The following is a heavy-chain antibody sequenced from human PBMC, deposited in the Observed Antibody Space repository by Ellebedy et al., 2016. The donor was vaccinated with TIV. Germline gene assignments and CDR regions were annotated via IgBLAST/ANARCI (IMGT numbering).Heavy chain of an antibody. Sequence: GESLKISCKGSGYSFTSYWIGWVRQMPGKGLEWMGIIYPGDSDTRYSPSFQGQVTISADKSISTAYLQWSSLKASDTAMYYCARHRRYFDPRDDAFDIWGQGTMVTVSS. V-gene: IGHV5-51*01. CDR3: ARHRRYFDPRDDAFDI. J-gene: IGHJ3*02. CDR1: GYSFTSYW. D-gene: IGHD3-9*01. CDR2: IYPGDSDT.